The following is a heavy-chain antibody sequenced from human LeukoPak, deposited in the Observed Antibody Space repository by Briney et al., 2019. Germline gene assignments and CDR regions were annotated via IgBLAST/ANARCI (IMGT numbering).Heavy chain of an antibody. CDR3: ARHRRGDIVVVPAAIGAFDI. D-gene: IGHD2-2*01. CDR2: INHSGST. V-gene: IGHV4-34*01. CDR1: GGSFSGYY. Sequence: SETLSLTCAVYGGSFSGYYWSWIRQPPGKGLEWIGEINHSGSTNYNPSLKSRVTISVDTSKNQFSLKLSSVTAAGTAVYYCARHRRGDIVVVPAAIGAFDIWGQGTMVTVSS. J-gene: IGHJ3*02.